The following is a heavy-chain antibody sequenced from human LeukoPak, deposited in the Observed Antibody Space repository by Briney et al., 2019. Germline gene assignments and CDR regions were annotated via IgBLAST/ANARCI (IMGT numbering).Heavy chain of an antibody. CDR3: AKSGDYERPVFDH. CDR2: ISWNSGSI. Sequence: PGGSLRLSCAASGFTFDDYAMHWVRQAPGKGLEWVSGISWNSGSIGYADSVKGRFTISRDNAKNSLYLQMNSLRAEDTALYYCAKSGDYERPVFDHWGQGTLVTVSS. V-gene: IGHV3-9*01. CDR1: GFTFDDYA. D-gene: IGHD4-17*01. J-gene: IGHJ4*02.